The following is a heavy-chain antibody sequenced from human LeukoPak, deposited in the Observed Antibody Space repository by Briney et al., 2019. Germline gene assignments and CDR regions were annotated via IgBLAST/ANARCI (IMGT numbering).Heavy chain of an antibody. V-gene: IGHV4-34*01. D-gene: IGHD6-6*01. Sequence: PSETLSLTCAVYGGSFSAYYWSWIRQPPGKGLEWIGEINHSGSTNYNPSLKSRVTISVDTSKSQFSLKLSSVTAADTAVYYCARGGIATRSRYFELWGRDALVTVSS. CDR2: INHSGST. CDR3: ARGGIATRSRYFEL. J-gene: IGHJ2*01. CDR1: GGSFSAYY.